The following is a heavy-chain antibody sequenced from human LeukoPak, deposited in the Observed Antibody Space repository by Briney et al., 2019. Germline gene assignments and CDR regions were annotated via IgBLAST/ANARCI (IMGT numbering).Heavy chain of an antibody. CDR3: AKSLAAAGECFDY. D-gene: IGHD6-13*01. CDR2: ISSISSTI. CDR1: GFTFNSYV. Sequence: AGGSLLLSCAASGFTFNSYVMNWVRQAPGKGLEWVSYISSISSTIYYADSVKGRFTISRDNAKNSLYLQMNSLRAEDTAVYYCAKSLAAAGECFDYWGQGTLVTVSS. J-gene: IGHJ4*02. V-gene: IGHV3-48*01.